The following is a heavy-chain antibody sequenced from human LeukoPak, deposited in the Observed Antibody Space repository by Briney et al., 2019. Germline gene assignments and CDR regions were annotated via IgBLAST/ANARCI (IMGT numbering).Heavy chain of an antibody. CDR3: ARGVLYYFDY. CDR1: GGSISSYY. Sequence: PSETLSLTCTVSGGSISSYYWSWIRQPPGKGLEWIGYIYYSGSTNYNPSLKSRVTISVDTSKNQFSLKLSSATAADTAVYYCARGVLYYFDYWGQGTLVTVSS. D-gene: IGHD3-10*01. J-gene: IGHJ4*02. CDR2: IYYSGST. V-gene: IGHV4-59*01.